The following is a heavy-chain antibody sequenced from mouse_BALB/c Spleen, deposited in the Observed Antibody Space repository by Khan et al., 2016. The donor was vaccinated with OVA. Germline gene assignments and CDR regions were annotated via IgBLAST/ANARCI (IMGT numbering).Heavy chain of an antibody. CDR3: ARDGSRYNYAMDY. D-gene: IGHD2-3*01. CDR1: GYSITSDYA. V-gene: IGHV3-2*02. Sequence: EVQLVESGPGLVKPSQSLSLTCTVTGYSITSDYAWNWIRQFPGNKLEWMDYITYSGSTNYNQALKSRITITRDTSKNQFFLQLNSVTTEDTATLCCARDGSRYNYAMDYGGQGTSVTVFS. J-gene: IGHJ4*01. CDR2: ITYSGST.